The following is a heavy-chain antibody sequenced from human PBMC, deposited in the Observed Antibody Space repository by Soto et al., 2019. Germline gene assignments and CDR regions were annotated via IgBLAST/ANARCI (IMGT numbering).Heavy chain of an antibody. CDR1: GYSFTSYW. Sequence: GESLKISCKGSGYSFTSYWIGWVRQMPGKGLEWMGIIYPGDSDTRYSPSFQGQVTISADKSISTAYLQWSSLKASDTAMYYCARRRSLIAAAGSDWFDPWGQGTLVTVSS. CDR3: ARRRSLIAAAGSDWFDP. J-gene: IGHJ5*02. CDR2: IYPGDSDT. V-gene: IGHV5-51*01. D-gene: IGHD6-13*01.